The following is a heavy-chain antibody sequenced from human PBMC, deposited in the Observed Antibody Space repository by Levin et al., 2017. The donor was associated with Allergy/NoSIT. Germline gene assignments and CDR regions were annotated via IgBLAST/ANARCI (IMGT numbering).Heavy chain of an antibody. V-gene: IGHV5-51*01. J-gene: IGHJ2*01. Sequence: GESLKISCKGSGDTFTNHWIAWVRQMPGKGLEWMGIIYPGDSDTSYNPSFQGQVTMSADKSISTAYLQWSSLKASDTAVYYCARHGRYSSGRWYFDRWGRGTLVTVSS. CDR3: ARHGRYSSGRWYFDR. CDR2: IYPGDSDT. D-gene: IGHD2-15*01. CDR1: GDTFTNHW.